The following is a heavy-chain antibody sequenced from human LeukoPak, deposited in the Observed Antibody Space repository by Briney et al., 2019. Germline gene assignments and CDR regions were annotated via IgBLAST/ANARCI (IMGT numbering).Heavy chain of an antibody. V-gene: IGHV5-51*01. CDR2: IYPGDSDT. CDR1: GYSFTTYW. J-gene: IGHJ1*01. CDR3: ARLIAVAGSQYFQH. Sequence: GESLKISCKGSGYSFTTYWIGWVLQVPGKGLEWMGIIYPGDSDTRYNPSFQGQVTISVDKSISTAYLQWSSLKASDTAMYYCARLIAVAGSQYFQHWGQGTLVTVSS. D-gene: IGHD6-19*01.